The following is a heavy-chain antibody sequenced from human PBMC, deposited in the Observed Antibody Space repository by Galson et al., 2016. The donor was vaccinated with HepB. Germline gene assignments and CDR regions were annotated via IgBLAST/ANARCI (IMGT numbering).Heavy chain of an antibody. D-gene: IGHD2-2*01. J-gene: IGHJ4*02. CDR3: ARRIDNSGRYAGYFDH. CDR2: IYSGGST. V-gene: IGHV3-53*01. CDR1: GFIVSTKY. Sequence: SLRLSCAASGFIVSTKYMTWVRQAPGMGLEWVSVIYSGGSTYHADSEKGRFNISRDNSKNMVYLQMNSLRAEDTAVYYCARRIDNSGRYAGYFDHWGQGVLVTVTA.